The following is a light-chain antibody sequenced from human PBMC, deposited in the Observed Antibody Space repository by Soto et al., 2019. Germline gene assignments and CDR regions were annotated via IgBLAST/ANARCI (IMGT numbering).Light chain of an antibody. Sequence: QSVLTQPRSVSGSPGQSVTVSCTGTSSDDFVSWYQHHPGKVPELMIYDVNKRPSGVPYRFSGSKSGNTASLTISGLQAEDEADYYCCSYAGRYNVRVFGGGTKLTVL. V-gene: IGLV2-11*01. CDR3: CSYAGRYNVRV. J-gene: IGLJ3*02. CDR2: DVN. CDR1: SSDDF.